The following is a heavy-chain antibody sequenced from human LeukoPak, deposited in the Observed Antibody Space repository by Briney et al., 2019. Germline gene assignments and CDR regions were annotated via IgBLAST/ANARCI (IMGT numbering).Heavy chain of an antibody. Sequence: SETLSLTCTVSGGSISSSSYDWGWIRQPPGKGLEWIGSIYYSGSTYYNPSLKSRVTISVDTSKNQFSLKLSSVTAADTAVYYCVRRNTMVRGVFDYWGQGTLVTVSS. D-gene: IGHD3-10*01. CDR2: IYYSGST. CDR3: VRRNTMVRGVFDY. J-gene: IGHJ4*02. V-gene: IGHV4-39*07. CDR1: GGSISSSSYD.